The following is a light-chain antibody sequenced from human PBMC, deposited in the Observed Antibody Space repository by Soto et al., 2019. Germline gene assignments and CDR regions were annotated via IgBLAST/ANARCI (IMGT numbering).Light chain of an antibody. CDR2: AAS. J-gene: IGKJ2*01. CDR3: QQSYSTPST. CDR1: QSISSY. Sequence: DIQMTQSPSSLSASVGDRVTITCRASQSISSYLNWYQQKPGKAPKLLIYAASSLQSGVPSRFSYSGSRTDFTLTISSLQPEDFATYYCQQSYSTPSTFGQGTKLEIK. V-gene: IGKV1-39*01.